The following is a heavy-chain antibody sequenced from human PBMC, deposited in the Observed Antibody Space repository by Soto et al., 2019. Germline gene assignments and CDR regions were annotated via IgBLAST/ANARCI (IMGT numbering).Heavy chain of an antibody. CDR1: GFTFSNYA. CDR3: AKARGYCTNGVCSTGIWVFDY. V-gene: IGHV3-33*06. D-gene: IGHD2-8*01. Sequence: LRLSCAATGFTFSNYAMHWVRQAPGKGLQWVTVIWSDGSNKYYAESVKGRFTISRDNSKNTLFLQMNTLRAEDTAIYYCAKARGYCTNGVCSTGIWVFDYWGQGTLVTVSS. J-gene: IGHJ4*02. CDR2: IWSDGSNK.